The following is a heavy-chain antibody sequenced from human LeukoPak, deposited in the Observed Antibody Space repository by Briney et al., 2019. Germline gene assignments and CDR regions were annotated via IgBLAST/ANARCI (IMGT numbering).Heavy chain of an antibody. Sequence: GASVKVSCKASGYTFTSYGISWVRQAPGQGLEWMGWISAYNGNTNYAQKLQGRVTMTTDTSTSTGYMELRSLRSDDTAVYYCARNEENWTDAFDIWGQGTMVTVSS. V-gene: IGHV1-18*04. CDR1: GYTFTSYG. D-gene: IGHD1-1*01. CDR3: ARNEENWTDAFDI. J-gene: IGHJ3*02. CDR2: ISAYNGNT.